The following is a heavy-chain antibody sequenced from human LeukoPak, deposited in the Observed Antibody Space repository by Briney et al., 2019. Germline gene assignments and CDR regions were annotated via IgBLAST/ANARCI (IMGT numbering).Heavy chain of an antibody. CDR2: INTNSGGP. D-gene: IGHD6-19*01. CDR1: GYTFTDYY. V-gene: IGHV1-2*05. Sequence: ASVKVSCKASGYTFTDYYIHWVRQAPGQGLEWMGRINTNSGGPNYAQKFQGRVTMTRDTSISAAYMELSSLTSDDTDVFYCARARRAVAGRDFDYWGQGTLVTVSS. CDR3: ARARRAVAGRDFDY. J-gene: IGHJ4*02.